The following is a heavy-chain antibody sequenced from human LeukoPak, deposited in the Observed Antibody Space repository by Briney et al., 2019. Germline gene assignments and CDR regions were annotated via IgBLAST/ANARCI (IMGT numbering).Heavy chain of an antibody. Sequence: GGSLRLSCAPSGFPFSIYPMSWVPQAPGRGREGVSAISGSGGSTYYADSVKGRFTISRDNSKNTLYLQMNSLRAEDTAVYYCAKGNRIAAAGASDYWGQGTLVTVSS. CDR1: GFPFSIYP. J-gene: IGHJ4*02. V-gene: IGHV3-23*01. D-gene: IGHD6-13*01. CDR3: AKGNRIAAAGASDY. CDR2: ISGSGGST.